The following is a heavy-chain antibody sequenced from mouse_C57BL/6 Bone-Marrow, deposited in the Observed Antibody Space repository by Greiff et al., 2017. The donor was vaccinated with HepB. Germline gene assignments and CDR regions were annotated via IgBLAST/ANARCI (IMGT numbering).Heavy chain of an antibody. CDR2: ISSGGSYT. J-gene: IGHJ3*01. CDR3: ARFYYDYSLFAY. D-gene: IGHD2-4*01. Sequence: EVMLVESGGDLVKRGGSLKLSCAASGFTFSSYGMSWVRQTPDKRLEWVATISSGGSYTYYPDSVKGRFTISRDNAKNTLYLQMSSLKSEDTAMYYCARFYYDYSLFAYWGQGTLVTVSA. CDR1: GFTFSSYG. V-gene: IGHV5-6*01.